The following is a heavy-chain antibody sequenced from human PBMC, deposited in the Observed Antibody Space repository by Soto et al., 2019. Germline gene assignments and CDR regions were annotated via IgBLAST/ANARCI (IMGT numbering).Heavy chain of an antibody. D-gene: IGHD3-3*01. CDR2: INPNNGNT. Sequence: GASVKVSCKASDYIFSNYHINRVRQAPGQGLEWMGWINPNNGNTQYAQMFQGRVTMTSERSTNTVYMELRGLGADDTAVYYCAKPGDIYEFWSGYYRTANYFDFWGQGSLVTVSS. CDR3: AKPGDIYEFWSGYYRTANYFDF. CDR1: DYIFSNYH. J-gene: IGHJ4*02. V-gene: IGHV1-18*01.